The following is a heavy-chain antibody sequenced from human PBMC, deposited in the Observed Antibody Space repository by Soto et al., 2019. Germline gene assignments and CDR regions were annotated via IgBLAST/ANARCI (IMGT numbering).Heavy chain of an antibody. Sequence: QVQLVQSGGEVKMPGASVKVSCKPSGYTFSNYGINWVRQAPGQPLEWMGWISLYSDGTNYAQKFQGRVSMTTDTSTTTAYMELRSLRSADTAVYYCARVVPGAEAWFGPWGQGTLVTVSS. V-gene: IGHV1-18*01. J-gene: IGHJ5*02. CDR1: GYTFSNYG. D-gene: IGHD2-2*01. CDR2: ISLYSDGT. CDR3: ARVVPGAEAWFGP.